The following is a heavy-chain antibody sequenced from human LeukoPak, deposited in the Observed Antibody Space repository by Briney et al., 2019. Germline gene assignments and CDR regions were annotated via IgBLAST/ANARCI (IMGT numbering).Heavy chain of an antibody. CDR3: ATLSIVATIDDAFDI. CDR1: GFTFSDYY. V-gene: IGHV3-11*01. J-gene: IGHJ3*02. Sequence: GGSLRLSCAASGFTFSDYYTSWIRQAPGKGLEWVSYIRSSGSTIYYADSVKGRFTISRDNAKNSLYLQMNSLRAEDTAVYYCATLSIVATIDDAFDIWGQGTMVTVSS. D-gene: IGHD5-12*01. CDR2: IRSSGSTI.